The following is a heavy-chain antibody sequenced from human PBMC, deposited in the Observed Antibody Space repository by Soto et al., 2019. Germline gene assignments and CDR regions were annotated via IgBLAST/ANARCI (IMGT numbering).Heavy chain of an antibody. J-gene: IGHJ6*02. CDR3: ARGGPPYSSRYGMDV. CDR1: GGSFSGYY. D-gene: IGHD6-19*01. CDR2: INHSGST. Sequence: SETLSLTCAVYGGSFSGYYWSWIRQPPGKGLEWIGEINHSGSTNYNPSLKSRVTISVDTSKNQFSLKLSSVTAADTAVYYCARGGPPYSSRYGMDVWGQGTTVTVSS. V-gene: IGHV4-34*01.